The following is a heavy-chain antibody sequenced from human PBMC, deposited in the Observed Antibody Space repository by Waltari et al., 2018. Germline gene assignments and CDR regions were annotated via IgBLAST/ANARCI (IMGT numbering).Heavy chain of an antibody. CDR2: IYTSGST. V-gene: IGHV4-61*02. J-gene: IGHJ4*02. D-gene: IGHD2-21*02. Sequence: QVQLQESGPGLVKPSQTLSLTCTVSGGSISSGSYYWSWIRQPAGKGLEWIGRIYTSGSTNYNPSLKSRVTISVDTSKNQFSLKLSAVTAADTAVYYCAREVTLANFDYWGQGTLVTVSS. CDR1: GGSISSGSYY. CDR3: AREVTLANFDY.